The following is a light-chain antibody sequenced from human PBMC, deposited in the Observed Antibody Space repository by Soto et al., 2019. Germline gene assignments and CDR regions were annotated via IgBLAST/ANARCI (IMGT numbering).Light chain of an antibody. CDR2: GVT. V-gene: IGLV2-8*01. Sequence: QSVLTQPPSASGSPGQSVTISCTGTSSDLGGYNYVSWYQQHPGKAPKLMIYGVTKRPSGVPDRFSGSKSGNTASLTVSGLQAEDEAYYYCSSYAGSNNYVFGTGTKLTVL. CDR1: SSDLGGYNY. CDR3: SSYAGSNNYV. J-gene: IGLJ1*01.